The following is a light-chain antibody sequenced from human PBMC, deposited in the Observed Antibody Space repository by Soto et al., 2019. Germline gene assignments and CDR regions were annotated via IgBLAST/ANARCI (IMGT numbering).Light chain of an antibody. V-gene: IGKV1-39*01. Sequence: DIQMTQSPSSLSASVGDRVTITCRASQSISSYLTWYQQKPGKGPKLLIYAASSLQSGVPSRFSGSGSGTDFTLTISCLQPEDFATYYCEQCYRTPPITFGQGTRLEIK. CDR1: QSISSY. CDR2: AAS. J-gene: IGKJ5*01. CDR3: EQCYRTPPIT.